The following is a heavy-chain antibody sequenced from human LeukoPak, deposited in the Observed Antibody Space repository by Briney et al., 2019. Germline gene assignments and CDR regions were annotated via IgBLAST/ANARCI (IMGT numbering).Heavy chain of an antibody. Sequence: ASVKVSCKASGGTFSSYAISWVRQATGQGLEWMGGIIPIFGTANYAQKFQGRVTITTDESTSTAYMELSSLRSEDTAVYYCARAQITMIVDNAFDIWGQGTMVTVSS. CDR3: ARAQITMIVDNAFDI. J-gene: IGHJ3*02. D-gene: IGHD3-22*01. V-gene: IGHV1-69*05. CDR2: IIPIFGTA. CDR1: GGTFSSYA.